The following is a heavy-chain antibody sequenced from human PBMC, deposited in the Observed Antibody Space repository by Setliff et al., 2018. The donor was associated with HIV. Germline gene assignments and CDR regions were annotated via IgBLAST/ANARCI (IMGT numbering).Heavy chain of an antibody. Sequence: GGSLRLSCAASGFTFSNFWMSWVRQAPGKGLEWVASIKQYGNEKHFVDSVMGRFTISRDNAKNSLSLQMRGLRAEDTAVYYCARQIPFGLAPDDGTKSRFEYFDYWGQGTLVTVSS. J-gene: IGHJ4*02. CDR1: GFTFSNFW. CDR3: ARQIPFGLAPDDGTKSRFEYFDY. V-gene: IGHV3-7*01. CDR2: IKQYGNEK. D-gene: IGHD2-8*01.